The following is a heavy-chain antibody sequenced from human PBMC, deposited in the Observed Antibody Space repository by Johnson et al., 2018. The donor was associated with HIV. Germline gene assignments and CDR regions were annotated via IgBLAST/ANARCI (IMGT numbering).Heavy chain of an antibody. CDR3: AKGRGGGEAVDI. CDR2: IWYDGSNK. V-gene: IGHV3-33*06. J-gene: IGHJ3*02. Sequence: QMLLVESGGGVVQPGRSLRLSCAASGFTFSSYGMHWVRQAPGKGLEWVAVIWYDGSNKYFADSVKGRFTISRDNSKNTLYLQMNSLRAEDTAVYYCAKGRGGGEAVDIWGQGTMVTVSS. CDR1: GFTFSSYG.